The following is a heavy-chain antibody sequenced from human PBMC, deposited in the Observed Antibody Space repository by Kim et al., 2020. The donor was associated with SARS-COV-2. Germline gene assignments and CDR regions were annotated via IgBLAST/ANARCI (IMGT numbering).Heavy chain of an antibody. V-gene: IGHV5-51*01. CDR1: GYSFTSYW. Sequence: GESLKISCKGSGYSFTSYWIGWVRQMPGKGLEWMGIIYPGDSDTRYSPSFQGQVTISADKSISTAYLQWSSLKASDTAMYYCARRSYQLLEEGGTAGDNWFDPWGQGTLVTVSS. J-gene: IGHJ5*02. CDR3: ARRSYQLLEEGGTAGDNWFDP. CDR2: IYPGDSDT. D-gene: IGHD2-2*01.